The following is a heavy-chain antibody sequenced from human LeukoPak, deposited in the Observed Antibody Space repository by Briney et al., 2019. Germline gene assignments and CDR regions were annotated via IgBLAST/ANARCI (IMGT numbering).Heavy chain of an antibody. CDR1: GYTFTGSY. V-gene: IGHV1-2*02. CDR2: IIPNSGGT. J-gene: IGHJ3*02. CDR3: ARSSRGLDAFDT. Sequence: GASVKVSCKASGYTFTGSYMHWVRQAPGQGLEWMGWIIPNSGGTSYARKFQGRVTMTRDTSISTAYMEVSRLRSDDTAVYYCARSSRGLDAFDTWGQGTMVTVSS. D-gene: IGHD5-24*01.